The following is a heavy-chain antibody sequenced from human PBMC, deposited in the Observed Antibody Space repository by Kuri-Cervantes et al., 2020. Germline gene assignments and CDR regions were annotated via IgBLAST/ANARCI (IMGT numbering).Heavy chain of an antibody. Sequence: SLKISFAASGVTFSSYGMHWVRQAPGKGLEWVAVISYDGSNKYYADSVKGRFTISRDNSTNTLYLQMNSLRAEDTAVYYCAKDLLIGYVDYTETYYYYGMDVWGQGTTVTVSS. V-gene: IGHV3-30*18. D-gene: IGHD4-17*01. CDR1: GVTFSSYG. CDR3: AKDLLIGYVDYTETYYYYGMDV. CDR2: ISYDGSNK. J-gene: IGHJ6*02.